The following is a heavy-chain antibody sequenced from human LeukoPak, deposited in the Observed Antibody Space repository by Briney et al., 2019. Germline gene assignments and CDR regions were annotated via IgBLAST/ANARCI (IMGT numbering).Heavy chain of an antibody. J-gene: IGHJ6*02. CDR1: GYTFTSYD. V-gene: IGHV1-8*01. CDR2: MNPNSGNT. CDR3: ARGRGGWYSGYYYGMDV. D-gene: IGHD6-19*01. Sequence: ASVKVSCKASGYTFTSYDINWVRQATGQGLEWMGWMNPNSGNTGYAQKFQGRVTMTRNTSISTAYMELSSLRSEDTAVYYCARGRGGWYSGYYYGMDVWGQGTTVTVSS.